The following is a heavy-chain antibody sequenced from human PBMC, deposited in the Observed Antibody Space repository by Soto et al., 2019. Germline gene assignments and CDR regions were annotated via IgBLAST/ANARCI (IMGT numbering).Heavy chain of an antibody. CDR2: ISPYNGNT. Sequence: ASVKVSCKASGYPSLSYAFGWVHQPLGQGLGWMGWISPYNGNTYYAQKLQGRVTMTTDTSTTTVDMELRSLRSDDTAVHYCTRDRSFDRNYYYGIDLWGQGTTVTGSS. J-gene: IGHJ6*02. CDR1: GYPSLSYA. CDR3: TRDRSFDRNYYYGIDL. V-gene: IGHV1-18*01.